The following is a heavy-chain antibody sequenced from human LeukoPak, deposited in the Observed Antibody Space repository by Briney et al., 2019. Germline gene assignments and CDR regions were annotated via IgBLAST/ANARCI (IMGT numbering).Heavy chain of an antibody. V-gene: IGHV3-23*01. Sequence: PGGSLRLSCAAYGFTFSSFAMSWVRQAPGKGLEWVSGFSDNSGTTSYAVSGKGRITISRDNTKNTVYLQMNSLRAEDTAIYYCAKVYYTCWSYFDYWGQGILVTVSS. CDR1: GFTFSSFA. J-gene: IGHJ4*02. CDR3: AKVYYTCWSYFDY. CDR2: FSDNSGTT. D-gene: IGHD3-10*01.